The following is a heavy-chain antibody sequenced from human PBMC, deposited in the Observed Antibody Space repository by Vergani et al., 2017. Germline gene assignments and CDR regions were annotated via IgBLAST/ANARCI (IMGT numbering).Heavy chain of an antibody. CDR3: VKDIAASGNYWYFDL. J-gene: IGHJ2*01. CDR1: GFTFDDYA. V-gene: IGHV3-9*01. Sequence: VQLVDSGGGLVKPGGSLRLSCAASGFTFDDYAMHWVRQAPGKGLEWVSGINWNSDSIAYADSVKGRFTISRDNAKNSLYLQMNSLRAEDTALYYCVKDIAASGNYWYFDLWGRGTLVTVSS. CDR2: INWNSDSI. D-gene: IGHD6-13*01.